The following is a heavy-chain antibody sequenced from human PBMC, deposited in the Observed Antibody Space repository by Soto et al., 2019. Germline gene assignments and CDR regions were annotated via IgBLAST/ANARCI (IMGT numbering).Heavy chain of an antibody. CDR3: AKNRGYCSGGSCYFDY. CDR1: GFTFSNYA. D-gene: IGHD2-15*01. V-gene: IGHV3-23*01. CDR2: ISGSTVST. J-gene: IGHJ4*02. Sequence: GGSLRLSCAASGFTFSNYAMSWVRQAPGKGLEWVSGISGSTVSTYYADSVKGRFTISRDNSKNTVYLQMNGLKDEDTAVYYCAKNRGYCSGGSCYFDYWGQGALVTVS.